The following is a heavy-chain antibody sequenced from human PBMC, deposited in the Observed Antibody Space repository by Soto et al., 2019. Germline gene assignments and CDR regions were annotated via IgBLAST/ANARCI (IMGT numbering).Heavy chain of an antibody. V-gene: IGHV1-46*01. CDR3: ASFSATGYSSY. CDR1: GYTFTSYY. D-gene: IGHD3-9*01. CDR2: INPSGGST. J-gene: IGHJ4*02. Sequence: GASVKVSCKASGYTFTSYYMHWVRQAPGQGLEWIGIINPSGGSTGYADSVKGRFTISRDNAKNSLYLQMNSLRTEDTALYYCASFSATGYSSYWGQGTLVTVSS.